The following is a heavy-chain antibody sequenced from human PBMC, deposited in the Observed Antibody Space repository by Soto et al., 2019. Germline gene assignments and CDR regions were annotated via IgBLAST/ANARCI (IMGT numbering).Heavy chain of an antibody. CDR2: IFWDDDK. Sequence: GPTLVNPTQTLTLTCSFSGFSLTTSVVGVGWVRQSPEKALEWLALIFWDDDKRYSPSLRSRLTIAKDTSKNQVVLTLTNVEPVDTATYYCARILTATGGHFDSWGQEALVTVSS. D-gene: IGHD2-8*02. J-gene: IGHJ4*02. V-gene: IGHV2-5*02. CDR1: GFSLTTSVVG. CDR3: ARILTATGGHFDS.